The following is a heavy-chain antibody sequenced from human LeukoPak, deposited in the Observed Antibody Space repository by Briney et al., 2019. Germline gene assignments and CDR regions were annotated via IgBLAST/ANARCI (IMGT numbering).Heavy chain of an antibody. V-gene: IGHV3-23*01. CDR1: GFTFSSHG. CDR3: ARLSAMVRGPEDISYFEY. D-gene: IGHD3-10*01. Sequence: GGSLRLSCAASGFTFSSHGMSWVRQAPGKGLEWVSTISGSGDNTYYADSAKGRFTISRDIAKQSVFLQMTSLRVEDTAVYYCARLSAMVRGPEDISYFEYWGLGTLVTVSS. CDR2: ISGSGDNT. J-gene: IGHJ4*02.